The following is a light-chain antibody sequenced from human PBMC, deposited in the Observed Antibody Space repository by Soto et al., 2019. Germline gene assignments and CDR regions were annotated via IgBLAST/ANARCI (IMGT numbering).Light chain of an antibody. CDR2: DAY. V-gene: IGKV3-11*01. CDR3: QQRHMWPIT. Sequence: VVLTQSPVTLSLSPGERATPSWRASQSFRGLLAWYQQKPGQAPRLLMYDAYNRATGIPPRSSGSGSGTDFTLTISSLAPEDSEVDYCQQRHMWPITFGQGTRLEIK. J-gene: IGKJ5*01. CDR1: QSFRGL.